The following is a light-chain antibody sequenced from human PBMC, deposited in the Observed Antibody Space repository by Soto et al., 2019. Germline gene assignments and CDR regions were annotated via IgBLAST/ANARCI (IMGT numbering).Light chain of an antibody. V-gene: IGKV3D-20*01. CDR3: QQYGSSRT. Sequence: EIVLTQSPGTLSLSPGERATLSCRASQSVSSSYLAWYQQKPGLAPRLLIYDASSRATGIPDRFSGSGSGTDFTLTISGLEPEDFAVDYCQQYGSSRTFGQGTKVDIK. J-gene: IGKJ1*01. CDR2: DAS. CDR1: QSVSSSY.